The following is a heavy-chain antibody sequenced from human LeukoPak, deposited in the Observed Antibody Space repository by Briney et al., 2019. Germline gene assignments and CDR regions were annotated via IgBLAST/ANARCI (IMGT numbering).Heavy chain of an antibody. CDR3: ARYKGYCSSTSCLRYYYYYYGMDV. CDR2: IIPIFGTA. CDR1: GGTFSSYA. J-gene: IGHJ6*02. Sequence: AASVKVSCKASGGTFSSYAISWVRQAPGQGLEWMGGIIPIFGTANYAQKFQGRVTITADESTSTAYMELSSLRSEDTAVYYCARYKGYCSSTSCLRYYYYYYGMDVWGQGTTVTVSS. V-gene: IGHV1-69*13. D-gene: IGHD2-2*01.